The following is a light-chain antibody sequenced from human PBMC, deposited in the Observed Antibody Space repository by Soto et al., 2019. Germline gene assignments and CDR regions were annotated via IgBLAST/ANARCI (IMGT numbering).Light chain of an antibody. V-gene: IGLV2-8*01. J-gene: IGLJ1*01. CDR2: EVS. CDR1: SSDVGGYNY. Sequence: QSVLTQPSSASGSPEQSVTISCTGTSSDVGGYNYVSWYQQHPGKAPKLMIYEVSERPSGVPDRFSGSKSSNTASLTVSGLQAEDEADYYCSSYAGSNNFVFGTGTKVTVL. CDR3: SSYAGSNNFV.